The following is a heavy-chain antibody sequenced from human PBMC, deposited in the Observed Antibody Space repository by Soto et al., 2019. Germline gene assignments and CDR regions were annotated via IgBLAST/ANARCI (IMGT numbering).Heavy chain of an antibody. CDR3: ARHLFPGIDY. CDR2: ISYDGSNK. Sequence: QVQLVESGGGVVQPGRSLRLSCAASGFTFSSYAMHWVRQAPGKGLEWVAVISYDGSNKYYADSVKGRFTISRDNSKNTLYLQMNSLRAEDTAVYYCARHLFPGIDYWGQGTLVTVSA. CDR1: GFTFSSYA. J-gene: IGHJ4*02. V-gene: IGHV3-30-3*01.